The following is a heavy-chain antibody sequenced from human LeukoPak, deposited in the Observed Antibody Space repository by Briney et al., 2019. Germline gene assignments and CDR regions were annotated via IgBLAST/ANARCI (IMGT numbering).Heavy chain of an antibody. D-gene: IGHD1-20*01. CDR2: ISYDGNNK. Sequence: PGGSLRLSCAASGFTFSNYGMHWVRQAPGKGLEWVALISYDGNNKYYADSAKGRFTISRDNSKNTLYLQMNSLRGEDTAVYFCANYNWAFDSWGQGTLVTVSS. CDR3: ANYNWAFDS. CDR1: GFTFSNYG. V-gene: IGHV3-30*18. J-gene: IGHJ4*02.